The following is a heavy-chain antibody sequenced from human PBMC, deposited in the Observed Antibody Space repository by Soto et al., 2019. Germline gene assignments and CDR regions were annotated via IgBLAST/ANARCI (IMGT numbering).Heavy chain of an antibody. CDR3: AREPMVRGVPAGCFDP. J-gene: IGHJ5*02. CDR1: GGSISSYY. Sequence: KTSETLSLTCTVSGGSISSYYWSWIRQPPGKGLEWIGYIYYSGSTNYNPSLKSRVTISVDTSKNQFSLKLSSVTAADTAVYYCAREPMVRGVPAGCFDPWGQGTLVTVSS. CDR2: IYYSGST. V-gene: IGHV4-59*01. D-gene: IGHD3-10*01.